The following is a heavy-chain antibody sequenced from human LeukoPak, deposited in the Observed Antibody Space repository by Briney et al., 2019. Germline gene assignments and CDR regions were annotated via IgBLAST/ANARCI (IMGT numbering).Heavy chain of an antibody. V-gene: IGHV3-13*01. CDR3: ARGGIQVSGIDEFDY. Sequence: GGSLRLSCAAPGFTIIDYDMHWIRHVIGKGLEWVSAIGIRGDTHYSGSVKGRFTISRENAESSLYLQMNSLRAEDTAVYYCARGGIQVSGIDEFDYWGQGTLVTVSS. CDR1: GFTIIDYD. J-gene: IGHJ4*02. D-gene: IGHD6-19*01. CDR2: IGIRGDT.